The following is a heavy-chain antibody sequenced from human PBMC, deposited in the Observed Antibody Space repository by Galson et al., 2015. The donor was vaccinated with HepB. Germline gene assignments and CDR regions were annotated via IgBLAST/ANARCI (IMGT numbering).Heavy chain of an antibody. CDR1: GGSISSSSYY. Sequence: LSLTCTVSGGSISSSSYYWGWIRQPPGKGLEWTGSIYYSGSTYYNPSLKSRVTISVDTSKNQFSLKLSSVTAADTAVYYCARVDSGIAAAGIVYWGQGTLVTVSS. CDR3: ARVDSGIAAAGIVY. D-gene: IGHD6-13*01. V-gene: IGHV4-39*01. J-gene: IGHJ4*02. CDR2: IYYSGST.